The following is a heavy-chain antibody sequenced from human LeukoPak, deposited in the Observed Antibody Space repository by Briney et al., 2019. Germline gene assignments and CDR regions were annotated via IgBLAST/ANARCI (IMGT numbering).Heavy chain of an antibody. CDR1: GGSISSYY. V-gene: IGHV4-4*09. D-gene: IGHD3-3*01. CDR2: IYTSGST. CDR3: ASSDFWSGYDFDY. J-gene: IGHJ4*02. Sequence: SETLSLTSTVSGGSISSYYWSWIRQPPGKGLEWIGYIYTSGSTNYNSSLKTRVTISVDTSKNQFSLKLSSVTAADTAVYYCASSDFWSGYDFDYWGQGTLVTVSS.